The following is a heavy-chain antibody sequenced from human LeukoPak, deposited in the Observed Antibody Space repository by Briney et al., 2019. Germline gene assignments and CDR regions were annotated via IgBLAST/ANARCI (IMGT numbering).Heavy chain of an antibody. J-gene: IGHJ4*02. CDR3: AKDRVAATGRASRRALDY. V-gene: IGHV3-23*01. CDR1: GFTFSSYA. Sequence: GGSLRLSCAASGFTFSSYAMSWVRQAPGKGLEWVSTMSGSGGSTNYGDSVKGRFTISRDNFENTLYLQMNSLRAEDTAVYYCAKDRVAATGRASRRALDYWGQGTLVTVSS. D-gene: IGHD6-13*01. CDR2: MSGSGGST.